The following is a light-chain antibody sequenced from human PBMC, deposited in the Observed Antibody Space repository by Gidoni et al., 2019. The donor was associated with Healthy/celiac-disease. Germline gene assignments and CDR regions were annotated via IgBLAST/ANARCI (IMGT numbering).Light chain of an antibody. J-gene: IGKJ1*01. V-gene: IGKV3-20*01. CDR1: QSVSSSY. CDR3: QQYGSSPWT. CDR2: GAS. Sequence: EIVLPQSPGTLSLSPGERATLSCRASQSVSSSYLAWYQQKPGQAPRLLSYGASSRATGIPDRFNGSGSGTDFTLTISRLEPEDFAVYYCQQYGSSPWTFGQGTKVEIK.